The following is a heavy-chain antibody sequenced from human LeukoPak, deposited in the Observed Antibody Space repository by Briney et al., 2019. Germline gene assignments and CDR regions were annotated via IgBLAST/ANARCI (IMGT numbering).Heavy chain of an antibody. CDR1: GFIFSNYG. CDR2: IRGNSETI. Sequence: GGSLRLSCTASGFIFSNYGMNWVRQAPGKGLEWIPYIRGNSETIHYADSVKGRFTISRDNAKNSLSLQMTSLRAEDTAVYYCARYDYDDYDAFDVWGQGTMVTVSS. CDR3: ARYDYDDYDAFDV. J-gene: IGHJ3*01. D-gene: IGHD4-17*01. V-gene: IGHV3-48*01.